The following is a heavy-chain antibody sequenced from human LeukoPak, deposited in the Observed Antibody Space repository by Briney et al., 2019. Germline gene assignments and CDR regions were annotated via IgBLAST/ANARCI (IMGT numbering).Heavy chain of an antibody. Sequence: GGSLRLSCAASGFTFSSYSMNWVRQAPGKGLEWVSSISSSSSYIYYADSVKGRFTISRDNAKNSLYLQMNSLRAEDTAVYYCARGSGSYYNYYYYMDVWGKGTTVTISS. CDR1: GFTFSSYS. J-gene: IGHJ6*03. CDR3: ARGSGSYYNYYYYMDV. V-gene: IGHV3-21*01. CDR2: ISSSSSYI. D-gene: IGHD3-10*01.